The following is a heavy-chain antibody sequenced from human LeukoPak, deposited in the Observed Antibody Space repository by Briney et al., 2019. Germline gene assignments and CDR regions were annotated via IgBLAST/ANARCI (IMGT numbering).Heavy chain of an antibody. CDR1: GFTFSNFW. V-gene: IGHV3-7*01. D-gene: IGHD3-3*01. J-gene: IGHJ3*02. CDR2: IKQDGSEK. Sequence: LPGGSLRLSCSASGFTFSNFWMNWVRQAPGKGLEWVANIKQDGSEKYYVDSVKGRFTISRDNAKNSLYLQMNSLRAEDTAVYSCARPNFWSGPSAFDIWGQGTMVTASS. CDR3: ARPNFWSGPSAFDI.